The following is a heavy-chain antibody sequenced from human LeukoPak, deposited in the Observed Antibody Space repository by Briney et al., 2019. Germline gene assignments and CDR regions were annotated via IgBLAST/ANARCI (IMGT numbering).Heavy chain of an antibody. CDR1: GGSISSSSYY. CDR2: IYYTGGT. V-gene: IGHV4-61*05. Sequence: SETLSLTCTVSGGSISSSSYYWGWIRQPPGQGLEYIGYIYYTGGTNYNPSLKSRVTISVDTSKNQFSLKLSSVTAADTAVYFCAKYGNSGWVIDNWGQGTLVTVSS. D-gene: IGHD6-19*01. J-gene: IGHJ4*02. CDR3: AKYGNSGWVIDN.